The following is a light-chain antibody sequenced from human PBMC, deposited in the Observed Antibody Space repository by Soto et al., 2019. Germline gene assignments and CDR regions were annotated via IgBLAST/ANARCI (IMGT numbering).Light chain of an antibody. Sequence: DIQMTQSPSTLSASVGDRVTITCRASQSISSWLAWYQQKPGKAPKLLIYDASSVERGVPSRFSGSGSGTEFTLTISSLQPDDFATYYCQQYNSYSLTFGGGTKVEIK. CDR1: QSISSW. V-gene: IGKV1-5*01. J-gene: IGKJ4*01. CDR2: DAS. CDR3: QQYNSYSLT.